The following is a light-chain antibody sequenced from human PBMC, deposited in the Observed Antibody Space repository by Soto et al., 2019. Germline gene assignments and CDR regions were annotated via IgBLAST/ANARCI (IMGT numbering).Light chain of an antibody. CDR2: ESS. CDR3: CSYAGSSTDVV. Sequence: QSALTQPASVSGSPGQSITISCTGTSSDVGSYNLVSWYQQHPGKAPKLMIYESSKRPSGVPNRFSGSKSGNTASLTISGLQAEDEADYYCCSYAGSSTDVVFGGGTKLTVL. J-gene: IGLJ2*01. CDR1: SSDVGSYNL. V-gene: IGLV2-23*01.